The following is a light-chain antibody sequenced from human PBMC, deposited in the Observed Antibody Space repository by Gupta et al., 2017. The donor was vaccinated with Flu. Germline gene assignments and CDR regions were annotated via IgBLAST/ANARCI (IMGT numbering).Light chain of an antibody. CDR3: RQDDSPPKT. CDR1: QTILYGSKNKNY. V-gene: IGKV4-1*01. CDR2: WAS. J-gene: IGKJ1*01. Sequence: DIVMTQSPDSLAVSLGERATINCKSSQTILYGSKNKNYLAWYQQKPGQPPKLLIYWASTRESGVPDRFSGSGSGTDFTLTISSLQAEDVAVYYCRQDDSPPKTFGQGTKVEIK.